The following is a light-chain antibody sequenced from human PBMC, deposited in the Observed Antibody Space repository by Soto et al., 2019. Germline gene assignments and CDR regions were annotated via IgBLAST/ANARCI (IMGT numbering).Light chain of an antibody. Sequence: EIVLTQSAGTLSVSPGERASLSCSASQSVSSNLAWYQQKTGQTPRLLIYGASTRANGIPARFSGSGSGTEFTLTISSLQSEDFPVYYCQQYNNWPSTFGQGTRLEIK. CDR2: GAS. V-gene: IGKV3-15*01. CDR3: QQYNNWPST. CDR1: QSVSSN. J-gene: IGKJ5*01.